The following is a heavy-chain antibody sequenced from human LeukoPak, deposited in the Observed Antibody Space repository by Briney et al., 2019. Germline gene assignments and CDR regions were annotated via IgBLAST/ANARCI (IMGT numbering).Heavy chain of an antibody. V-gene: IGHV3-7*05. CDR1: GFTFSSFW. D-gene: IGHD6-19*01. CDR2: IKQDGSEK. CDR3: ARGGAGIDY. Sequence: GGSLRLSCAASGFTFSSFWMTWVRQAPGKGLEWVANIKQDGSEKYYVDSVKGRFTISRDNAKNSLYLQMNSLRADDTAMYYCARGGAGIDYWGQGTLVTVSS. J-gene: IGHJ4*02.